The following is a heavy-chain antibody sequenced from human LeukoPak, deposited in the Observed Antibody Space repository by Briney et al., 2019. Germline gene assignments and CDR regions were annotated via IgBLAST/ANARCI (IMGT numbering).Heavy chain of an antibody. CDR1: GYTFTSYG. V-gene: IGHV1-18*01. D-gene: IGHD2-2*01. Sequence: ASVKVSCKASGYTFTSYGISWVRQAPGQGLEWMGWISAYNGNTNYAQKLQGRVTMTTDTSTSTAYMELRSLRSEDTAVYYCATYEAVVPASDAFDIWGQGTMVTVSS. CDR2: ISAYNGNT. CDR3: ATYEAVVPASDAFDI. J-gene: IGHJ3*02.